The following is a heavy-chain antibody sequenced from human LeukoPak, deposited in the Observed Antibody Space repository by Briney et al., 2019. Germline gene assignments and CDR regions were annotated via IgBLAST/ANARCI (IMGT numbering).Heavy chain of an antibody. D-gene: IGHD3-16*01. CDR2: ISYLSSHV. Sequence: GGSLRLSCSASGFTFSDYDMNWVRQAPGKGLEWVSSISYLSSHVYYGDSVKGRFSISRDNAKNPLYLQMNSLGAEDTAIYYCGRAFPPLRTSSAGDLWGQGILVTVSS. V-gene: IGHV3-21*01. J-gene: IGHJ4*02. CDR1: GFTFSDYD. CDR3: GRAFPPLRTSSAGDL.